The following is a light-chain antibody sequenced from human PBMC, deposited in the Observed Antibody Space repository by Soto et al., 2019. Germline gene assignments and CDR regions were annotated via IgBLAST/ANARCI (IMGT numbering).Light chain of an antibody. CDR2: GAS. J-gene: IGKJ4*01. CDR1: QSVNIN. V-gene: IGKV3D-15*01. CDR3: KQYTDWPPLT. Sequence: EIAMTQSPVTLSASPGERVTLSCRASQSVNINLAWYQQRPGQAPRVLIYGASNRASGIPDRFRGSGSGTDFTLTISSLEPDDFAIYYCKQYTDWPPLTFGGGTRVEIK.